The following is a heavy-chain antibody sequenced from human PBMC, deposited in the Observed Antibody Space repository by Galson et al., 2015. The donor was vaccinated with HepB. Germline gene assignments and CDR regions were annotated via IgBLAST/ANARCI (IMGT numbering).Heavy chain of an antibody. D-gene: IGHD6-19*01. V-gene: IGHV3-23*01. CDR3: ARERIAVARKAPVGRQNDY. Sequence: SLRLSCAASGFTFSSYAMSWVRQAPGKGLEWVSAISGSGGSTYYADSVKGRFTISRDNSKNTLYLQMNSRRAEDTAVYYCARERIAVARKAPVGRQNDYWGQGTLVTVSS. CDR2: ISGSGGST. CDR1: GFTFSSYA. J-gene: IGHJ4*02.